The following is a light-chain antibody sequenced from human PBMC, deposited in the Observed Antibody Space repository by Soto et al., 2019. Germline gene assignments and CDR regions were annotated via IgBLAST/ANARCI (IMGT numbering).Light chain of an antibody. CDR1: QGIRND. CDR2: AAS. CDR3: QQSYGTPRT. Sequence: DLQMTQSPSSLSASVGDRVTITCRASQGIRNDLGWYQQKPGKAPKRLIYAASSLQSGVPSRFSGSGSGTHFTLTISTLQPEDFAVYYCQQSYGTPRTFGQGTKVEMK. V-gene: IGKV1-17*01. J-gene: IGKJ2*01.